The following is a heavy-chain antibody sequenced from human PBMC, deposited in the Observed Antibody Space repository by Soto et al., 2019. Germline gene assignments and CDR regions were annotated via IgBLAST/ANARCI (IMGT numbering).Heavy chain of an antibody. CDR1: GFTFSNAW. J-gene: IGHJ4*02. CDR3: TRGYCSSTSCYNFDY. D-gene: IGHD2-2*01. CDR2: IKSKTDGGTT. V-gene: IGHV3-15*01. Sequence: GGSLRLSCAASGFTFSNAWMSWVRQAPGKGLEWVGRIKSKTDGGTTDYAAPVKGRFTISRDDSKNTLYLQMNSLKTEDTAVYYCTRGYCSSTSCYNFDYWGQGTLVTVSS.